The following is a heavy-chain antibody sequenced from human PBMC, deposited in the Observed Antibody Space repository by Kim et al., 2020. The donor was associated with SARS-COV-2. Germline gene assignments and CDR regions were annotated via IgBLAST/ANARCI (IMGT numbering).Heavy chain of an antibody. CDR3: ARDPPADILTGYSFFYYYGMDV. CDR2: ISAYNGNT. D-gene: IGHD3-9*01. V-gene: IGHV1-18*01. J-gene: IGHJ6*02. CDR1: GYTFTSYG. Sequence: ASVKVSCKASGYTFTSYGIGWVRQAPGQGLEWMGWISAYNGNTNYAQKLQGRVTMTTDTSTSTAYMELRSLRSDDTAVYYCARDPPADILTGYSFFYYYGMDVWGQGTTVTVSS.